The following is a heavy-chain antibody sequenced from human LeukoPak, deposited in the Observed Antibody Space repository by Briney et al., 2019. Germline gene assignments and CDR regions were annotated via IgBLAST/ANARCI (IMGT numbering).Heavy chain of an antibody. J-gene: IGHJ4*02. V-gene: IGHV1-18*01. D-gene: IGHD2-8*01. CDR2: ISAYNGNT. CDR3: ARDTAVYAIRLVLAYFDY. Sequence: VASVKVSCKASGYTFTSYGISWVRQAPGQGLERMGWISAYNGNTNYAQKLQGRVTMTTDTSTSTAYMELRSLRSDDTAVYHCARDTAVYAIRLVLAYFDYWGQGTLVTVSS. CDR1: GYTFTSYG.